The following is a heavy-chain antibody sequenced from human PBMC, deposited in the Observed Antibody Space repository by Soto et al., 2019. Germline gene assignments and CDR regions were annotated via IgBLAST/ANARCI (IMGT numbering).Heavy chain of an antibody. CDR1: GFTVSSNY. CDR2: IYSGGST. D-gene: IGHD2-15*01. J-gene: IGHJ4*02. V-gene: IGHV3-53*04. Sequence: GGSLRLSCAASGFTVSSNYMSWVRQAPGKGLEWVSVIYSGGSTYYADSVKGRFTISRHNSKNTLYLQMNSLRAEDTAVYYCARSSTSYWSGGSCYFDYWGQGTLVTVSS. CDR3: ARSSTSYWSGGSCYFDY.